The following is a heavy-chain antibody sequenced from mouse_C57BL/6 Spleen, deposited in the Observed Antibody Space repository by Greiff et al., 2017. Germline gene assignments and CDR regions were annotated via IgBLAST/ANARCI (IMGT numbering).Heavy chain of an antibody. CDR3: ARSRPRGYAMDY. CDR2: IHPNSGST. Sequence: VKQRPGQGLEWIGMIHPNSGSTNYNEKFKSKATLTVDKSSSTAYMQLSSLTSEDSAVYYCARSRPRGYAMDYWGQGTSVTVSS. J-gene: IGHJ4*01. V-gene: IGHV1-64*01.